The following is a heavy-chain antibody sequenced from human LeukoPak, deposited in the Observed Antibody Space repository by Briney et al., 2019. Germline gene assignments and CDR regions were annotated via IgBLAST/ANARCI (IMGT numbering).Heavy chain of an antibody. CDR3: ARDPTFGGKYCSSTSCSSPS. CDR1: GFTFSSYW. V-gene: IGHV3-7*01. D-gene: IGHD2-2*01. J-gene: IGHJ5*02. CDR2: IKQDGSEK. Sequence: GGSLRLSCAASGFTFSSYWMSWVRQAPGKGLEWVANIKQDGSEKYYVDSVKGRFTISRDNAKNSLYLQMNSLRAEDTAVYYCARDPTFGGKYCSSTSCSSPSWGQGTLVTVSS.